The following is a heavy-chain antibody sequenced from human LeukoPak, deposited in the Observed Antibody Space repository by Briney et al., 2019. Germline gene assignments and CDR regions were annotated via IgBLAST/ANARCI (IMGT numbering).Heavy chain of an antibody. V-gene: IGHV4-34*01. Sequence: SETLSLTCAVYGGSFSGYYWSWIRQPPGKGLEWIGEINHSGSTNCNPSLKSRVTMSVGTSKNQFSMKLSSVTAADTAVYYCARDETTPLPGAYWGQGTLVTVSS. CDR2: INHSGST. CDR1: GGSFSGYY. CDR3: ARDETTPLPGAY. J-gene: IGHJ4*02. D-gene: IGHD4-17*01.